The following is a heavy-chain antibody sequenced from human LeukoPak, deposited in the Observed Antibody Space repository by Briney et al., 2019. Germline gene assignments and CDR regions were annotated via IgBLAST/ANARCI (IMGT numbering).Heavy chain of an antibody. J-gene: IGHJ5*02. CDR1: GGSFSDYN. CDR3: ARQAPRQLAAAGSRPKYNWFDP. CDR2: INHSGST. D-gene: IGHD6-13*01. Sequence: PSETLSLTCAIYGGSFSDYNWSWIRQPPGKGLEWVGEINHSGSTNYNPSLKSRVTISLDTSKNQFSLKLSSVTAADTAVYYCARQAPRQLAAAGSRPKYNWFDPWGQGTLVTVSS. V-gene: IGHV4-34*01.